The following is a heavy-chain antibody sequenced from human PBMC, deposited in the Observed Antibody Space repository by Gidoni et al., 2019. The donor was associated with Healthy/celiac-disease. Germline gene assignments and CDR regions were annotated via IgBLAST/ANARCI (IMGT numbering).Heavy chain of an antibody. J-gene: IGHJ4*02. CDR2: IWYDGSNK. CDR1: GFTFSSYG. CDR3: ARDGYSGSYKRVGLFDY. V-gene: IGHV3-33*01. Sequence: QVQLVESGGGVVQPGRSLRLSCAASGFTFSSYGMHWVRQAPGKGLEWVAVIWYDGSNKYYADSVKGRFTISRDNSKNTLYLQMNSLRAEDTAVYYCARDGYSGSYKRVGLFDYWGQGTLVTVSS. D-gene: IGHD1-26*01.